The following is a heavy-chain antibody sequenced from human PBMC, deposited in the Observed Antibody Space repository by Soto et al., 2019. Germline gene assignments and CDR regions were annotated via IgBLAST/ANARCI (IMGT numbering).Heavy chain of an antibody. V-gene: IGHV3-11*05. CDR3: ARGTYRSKTDFDY. CDR2: SSNSGSFT. CDR1: GFTFSDHY. J-gene: IGHJ4*02. Sequence: GGSLRLSCAAPGFTFSDHYMSWIRQAPGKGLEWIGYSSNSGSFTRYADSVKGRFSISRDNAKNSLYLQMTSLRAEDTAVYYCARGTYRSKTDFDYWGQGTLVTVSS. D-gene: IGHD6-13*01.